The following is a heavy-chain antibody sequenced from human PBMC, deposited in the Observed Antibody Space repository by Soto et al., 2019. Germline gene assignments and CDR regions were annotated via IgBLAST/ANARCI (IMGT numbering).Heavy chain of an antibody. D-gene: IGHD6-19*01. V-gene: IGHV1-18*01. J-gene: IGHJ5*02. CDR1: GYTFTSYG. Sequence: SVKVSCKASGYTFTSYGISWVRRAPGQGLEWMGWISAYNGNTNYAQKLQGRVTMTTDTSTSTAYMELRSLRSDDTAVYYCARDLKLRIAVAGSWGQGTLVTVSS. CDR3: ARDLKLRIAVAGS. CDR2: ISAYNGNT.